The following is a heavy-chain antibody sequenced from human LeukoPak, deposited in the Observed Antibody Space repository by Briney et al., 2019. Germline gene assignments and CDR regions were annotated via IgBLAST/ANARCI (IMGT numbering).Heavy chain of an antibody. CDR3: AKTRDTVLNEY. Sequence: ASVKVSCKASGYIFTNYGISWVRQAPGQGLEWMGWISPYNGHTNFAPNLQDRLTMTTDTSTSTAYMELRSLRSDDTAVYYCAKTRDTVLNEYWGQGTLVTVSP. CDR2: ISPYNGHT. V-gene: IGHV1-18*01. J-gene: IGHJ4*02. CDR1: GYIFTNYG.